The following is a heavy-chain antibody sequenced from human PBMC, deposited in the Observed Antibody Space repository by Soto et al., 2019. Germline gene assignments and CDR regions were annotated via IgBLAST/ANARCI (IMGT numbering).Heavy chain of an antibody. CDR1: GYSFTSYW. Sequence: RGESLKISCTGVGYSFTSYWIAWVRQMPGKGLEWMGIIYPGDSDTRYSPSFQGQVTISADKSITTVYLQWSSLKASDTAMYYCARGYCSTTICDPWFDPWGQGTLVTVSS. V-gene: IGHV5-51*01. CDR2: IYPGDSDT. CDR3: ARGYCSTTICDPWFDP. D-gene: IGHD2-15*01. J-gene: IGHJ5*02.